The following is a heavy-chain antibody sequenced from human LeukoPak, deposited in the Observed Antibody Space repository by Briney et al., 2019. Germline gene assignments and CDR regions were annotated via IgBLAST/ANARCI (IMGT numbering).Heavy chain of an antibody. CDR3: AKVLVGATTVSDY. CDR1: GFTFSTYA. CDR2: ISGSGGST. D-gene: IGHD1-26*01. J-gene: IGHJ4*02. Sequence: GGSLRLSCAASGFTFSTYAMSWVRQAPGKGLEWVSAISGSGGSTFYADSVKGRFTISRDNFKNTLYLQMNSLRAEDTAVYYCAKVLVGATTVSDYWGQGTLVTVSS. V-gene: IGHV3-23*01.